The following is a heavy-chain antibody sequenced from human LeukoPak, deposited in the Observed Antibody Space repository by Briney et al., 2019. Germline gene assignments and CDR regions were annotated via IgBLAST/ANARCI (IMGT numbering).Heavy chain of an antibody. D-gene: IGHD5-12*01. V-gene: IGHV4-59*01. J-gene: IGHJ6*02. CDR3: ARGGGYDPLDV. Sequence: SEALSLTCTVPGGSISSYYWSWIRQPPGKGLEWIGYIYYSGSTNYNPSLKSRVTISVDTSKNQFSLKLSSVTAADTAVYYCARGGGYDPLDVWGQGTTVTVSS. CDR1: GGSISSYY. CDR2: IYYSGST.